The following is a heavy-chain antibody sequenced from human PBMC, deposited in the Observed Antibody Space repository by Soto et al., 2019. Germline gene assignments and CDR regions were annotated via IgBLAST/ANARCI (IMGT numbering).Heavy chain of an antibody. D-gene: IGHD6-6*01. V-gene: IGHV4-59*01. Sequence: PSETLSRTCTVSGGSISSYYWSWIRQPPGKGLEWIGYIYYSGSTNYNPSLKSRVTISVDTSKNQFSLKLSSVTAADTAVYYCARVLSYSSSSGAGHEYYGMDVWGQGTTVTVSS. J-gene: IGHJ6*02. CDR2: IYYSGST. CDR3: ARVLSYSSSSGAGHEYYGMDV. CDR1: GGSISSYY.